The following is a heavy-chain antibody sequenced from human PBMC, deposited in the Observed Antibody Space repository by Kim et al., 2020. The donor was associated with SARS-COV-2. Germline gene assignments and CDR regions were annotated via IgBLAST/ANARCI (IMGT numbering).Heavy chain of an antibody. CDR3: ARGVQQHDWFDP. D-gene: IGHD6-13*01. J-gene: IGHJ5*02. CDR2: INPSGGST. Sequence: ASVKVSCKASGYTFISYYMNWVRQAPGQGLEWMGIINPSGGSTSYAQKFQGRVTMTRDTSTSTVYMELSSLRSEDTAVYYCARGVQQHDWFDPWGQGTLVTVSS. CDR1: GYTFISYY. V-gene: IGHV1-46*01.